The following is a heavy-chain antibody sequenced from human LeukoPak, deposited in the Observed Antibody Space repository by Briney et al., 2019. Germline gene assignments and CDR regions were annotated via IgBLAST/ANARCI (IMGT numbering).Heavy chain of an antibody. CDR2: VYSSGGP. CDR1: GASVSSGPFF. D-gene: IGHD3-10*01. CDR3: ATERAGERALDI. V-gene: IGHV4-61*02. Sequence: SETLSLTCTVSGASVSSGPFFWSWIRQPAGKGVEWIGRVYSSGGPNYNPSLKSRVTVSTDTSKNQFSLKLSSVTATDTAMYYCATERAGERALDIWGQGTMVTVSP. J-gene: IGHJ3*02.